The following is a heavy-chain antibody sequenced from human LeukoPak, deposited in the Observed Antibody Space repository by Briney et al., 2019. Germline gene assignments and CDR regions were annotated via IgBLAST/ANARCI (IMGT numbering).Heavy chain of an antibody. Sequence: GGSPRLSCAASGFTFSSYSMNWVRLAPGKGLEWISYISAGGTPVYYADSVEGRFTVSRDNEKNSLYLQLNSLRADDTAVYYCARDFRSSSWYIGDYWGQGAQVTVSP. V-gene: IGHV3-48*01. CDR1: GFTFSSYS. CDR2: ISAGGTPV. J-gene: IGHJ4*02. D-gene: IGHD6-13*01. CDR3: ARDFRSSSWYIGDY.